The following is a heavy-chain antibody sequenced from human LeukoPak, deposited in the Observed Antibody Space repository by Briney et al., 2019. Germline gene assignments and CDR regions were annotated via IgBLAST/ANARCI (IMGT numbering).Heavy chain of an antibody. V-gene: IGHV3-74*03. CDR3: ARDRSIEDAFDI. D-gene: IGHD3-3*02. Sequence: GGSLRLSCAPSVFTFSSYWMHWVRHAPGKGLVWVSRINSDGSSTTYTDSVKGRFAISRDNAKNTLFLQMNSLSPEDTAVYYCARDRSIEDAFDIWGQGTMVAVSS. J-gene: IGHJ3*02. CDR1: VFTFSSYW. CDR2: INSDGSST.